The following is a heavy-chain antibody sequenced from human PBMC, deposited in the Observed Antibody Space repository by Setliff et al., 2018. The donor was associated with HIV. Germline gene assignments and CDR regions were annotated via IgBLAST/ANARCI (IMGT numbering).Heavy chain of an antibody. CDR1: GGSIRSGNW. CDR3: AGSSPSVVDAFDI. CDR2: IYHSGST. J-gene: IGHJ3*02. D-gene: IGHD6-6*01. V-gene: IGHV4-4*02. Sequence: SETLSLTCAVSGGSIRSGNWWTWVRQSPGKGLEWIGEIYHSGSTNYSPSLKSRVTISLDKSKNQFSLKLSSVTAADTAVYFCAGSSPSVVDAFDIWGQGTTVTVSS.